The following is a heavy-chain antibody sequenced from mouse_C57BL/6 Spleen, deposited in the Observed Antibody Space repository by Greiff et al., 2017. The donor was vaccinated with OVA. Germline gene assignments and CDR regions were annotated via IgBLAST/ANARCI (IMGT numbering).Heavy chain of an antibody. CDR2: IYPGSGNT. V-gene: IGHV1-66*01. D-gene: IGHD2-4*01. CDR3: ARPPYDYGGWFAY. Sequence: VQLQESGPELVKPGASVKISCKASGYSFTSYYIHWVKQRPGQGLGWIGWIYPGSGNTQYNEKFKGKATLTADTSSSTAYMQLSSLTSEDSAVYYCARPPYDYGGWFAYWGQGTLVTVSA. J-gene: IGHJ3*01. CDR1: GYSFTSYY.